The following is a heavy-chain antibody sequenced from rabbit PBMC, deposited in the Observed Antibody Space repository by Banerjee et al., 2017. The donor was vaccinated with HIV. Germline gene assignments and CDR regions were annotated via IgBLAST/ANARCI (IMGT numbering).Heavy chain of an antibody. D-gene: IGHD2-1*01. CDR3: ARNDYGDYAYYFNL. Sequence: QLKETGGGLVQPGGSLTLSCKASGFDFSTYYMTWVRQAPGKGLEWIGIIYAGKGDTDYASWVNGRFTISSDSAQNTVDLQMNSLTAADTATYFCARNDYGDYAYYFNLWGQGTLVTV. J-gene: IGHJ4*01. CDR1: GFDFSTYY. CDR2: IYAGKGDT. V-gene: IGHV1S7*01.